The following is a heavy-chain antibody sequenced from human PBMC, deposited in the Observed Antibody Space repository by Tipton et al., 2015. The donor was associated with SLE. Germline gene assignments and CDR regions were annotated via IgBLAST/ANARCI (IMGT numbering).Heavy chain of an antibody. J-gene: IGHJ4*02. CDR1: GFSFSNYA. CDR3: AKVPGSWEYFDS. CDR2: IRSAGGSGTST. Sequence: SLRLSCAASGFSFSNYAMSWVRQPPGKGMEWVSTIRSAGGSGTSTYYTESVRGRFTISRDNSKNTLSLQMNSLTAEDTAVYYRAKVPGSWEYFDSWGQGTLVTVSS. V-gene: IGHV3-23*01. D-gene: IGHD1-26*01.